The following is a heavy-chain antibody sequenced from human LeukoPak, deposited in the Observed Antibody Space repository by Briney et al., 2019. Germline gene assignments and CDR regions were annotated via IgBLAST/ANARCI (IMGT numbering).Heavy chain of an antibody. D-gene: IGHD2-2*01. J-gene: IGHJ4*02. CDR2: ISSDGRST. CDR1: GFTFSSYW. CDR3: AGTSTTCCNY. V-gene: IGHV3-74*01. Sequence: PGGSLRLSCAASGFTFSSYWMHWVRQAPGKGLVWVSRISSDGRSTSYADSVKGRFTISRDNAKKTLYLQMNSLRVEDTGVYYCAGTSTTCCNYWGQGTLVTVSS.